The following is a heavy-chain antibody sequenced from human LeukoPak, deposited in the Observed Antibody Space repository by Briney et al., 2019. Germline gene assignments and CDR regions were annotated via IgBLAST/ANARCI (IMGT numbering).Heavy chain of an antibody. CDR2: INWNGGST. CDR3: ARDTKGYMDV. J-gene: IGHJ6*03. Sequence: AGGSLRLSCAASGFTFDDYGMSWVRQAPGKGLEWVSGINWNGGSTGYADSVKGRFTISRDNAKNSLYLQMNSLRAEDTALYYGARDTKGYMDVWGKGTTVTVSS. CDR1: GFTFDDYG. D-gene: IGHD2-2*01. V-gene: IGHV3-20*04.